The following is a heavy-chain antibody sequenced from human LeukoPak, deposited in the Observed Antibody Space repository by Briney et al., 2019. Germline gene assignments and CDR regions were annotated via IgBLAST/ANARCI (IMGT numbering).Heavy chain of an antibody. CDR1: GYTFTSYG. Sequence: ASVKVSCKASGYTFTSYGISWVRQAPGQGLEWMGGIIPIFGTANYAQKFQGRVTITADESTSTAYMELSSLRSEDTAVYYCAREYGDYASDYWGQGTLVTVSS. CDR3: AREYGDYASDY. D-gene: IGHD4-17*01. CDR2: IIPIFGTA. V-gene: IGHV1-69*13. J-gene: IGHJ4*02.